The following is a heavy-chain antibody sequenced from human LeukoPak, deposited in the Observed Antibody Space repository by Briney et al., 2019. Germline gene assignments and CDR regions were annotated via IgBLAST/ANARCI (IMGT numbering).Heavy chain of an antibody. V-gene: IGHV4-31*03. Sequence: SETLSLTCTVSGGSISSGGYYWSWIRQHPGKGLEWIGYIYYSGSTYYNPSLKSRVTISVDTSMNQFSLKLSSVTAADTAVYYCARWADIGLDYWGQGTLVTVSS. CDR3: ARWADIGLDY. CDR1: GGSISSGGYY. CDR2: IYYSGST. J-gene: IGHJ4*02.